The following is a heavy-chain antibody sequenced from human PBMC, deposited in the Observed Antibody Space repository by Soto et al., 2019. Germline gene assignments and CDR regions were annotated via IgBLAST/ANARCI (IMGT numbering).Heavy chain of an antibody. CDR2: IYHNCRF. V-gene: IGHV4-4*02. Sequence: QVQLQESGPGLVNPSGTLSLTCAVSGGSITSNWCSWVRQPPGKGLEWIGEIYHNCRFNYNPSLTSRHTISMETSKSKLSLKRTSVTATETAVHYCVRYYWYRFDPWGLGTMGTVSS. CDR1: GGSITSNW. CDR3: VRYYWYRFDP. J-gene: IGHJ5*02. D-gene: IGHD2-8*02.